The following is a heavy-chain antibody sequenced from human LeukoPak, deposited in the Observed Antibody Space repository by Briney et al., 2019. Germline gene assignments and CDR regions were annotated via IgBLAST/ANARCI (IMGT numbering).Heavy chain of an antibody. CDR2: IYTSGST. CDR1: GGSISSYY. CDR3: ARDQLFNPYYYYYMDV. V-gene: IGHV4-4*07. D-gene: IGHD2-21*01. J-gene: IGHJ6*03. Sequence: PSETLSLTCTVSGGSISSYYWSWIRQPAGKGLEWIGRIYTSGSTNYNPSLKSRVTMSVDTSKNQFSLKLTSVTAADTAVYYCARDQLFNPYYYYYMDVWGKGTTVTVSS.